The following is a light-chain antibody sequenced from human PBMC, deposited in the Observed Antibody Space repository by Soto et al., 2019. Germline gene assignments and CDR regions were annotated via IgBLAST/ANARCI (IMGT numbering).Light chain of an antibody. CDR3: QQYNNWWT. V-gene: IGKV3-15*01. CDR1: QSVSSN. CDR2: GAS. Sequence: EIVMTQSPATLSVSPGERATLSCRASQSVSSNLVWYQQKPGQVPRLLIYGASTRATGIPARFSGSGSGTEFTLTISSLQSEDFAVYYCQQYNNWWTFGQGTKVEIK. J-gene: IGKJ1*01.